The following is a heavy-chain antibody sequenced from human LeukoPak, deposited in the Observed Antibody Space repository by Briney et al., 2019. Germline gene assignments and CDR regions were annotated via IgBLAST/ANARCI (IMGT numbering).Heavy chain of an antibody. V-gene: IGHV4-61*02. CDR1: GRSISSCSYY. Sequence: PSETLSLTCTVSGRSISSCSYYWIWIRQPAGKGLEGIGRIYTSGSTNYNPSLKSRVTISVDTSKNQFSLKLSSVTAADTAVYYCARSHYYGSGDYGMDVWGQGTTVTVSS. D-gene: IGHD3-10*01. CDR3: ARSHYYGSGDYGMDV. CDR2: IYTSGST. J-gene: IGHJ6*02.